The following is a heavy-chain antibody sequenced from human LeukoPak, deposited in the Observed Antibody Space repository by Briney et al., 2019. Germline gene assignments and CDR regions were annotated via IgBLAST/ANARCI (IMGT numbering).Heavy chain of an antibody. D-gene: IGHD5-18*01. Sequence: SETLSLTCAVYGGSFSGYYWSWIRQPPGKGLEWIGEINHSGSTNYNPSLKSRVTISVDTSKNQFSLKLSSVTAADTAVYYCAREGDKAMVQFDYWGQGTLVTVSS. CDR2: INHSGST. J-gene: IGHJ4*02. V-gene: IGHV4-34*01. CDR1: GGSFSGYY. CDR3: AREGDKAMVQFDY.